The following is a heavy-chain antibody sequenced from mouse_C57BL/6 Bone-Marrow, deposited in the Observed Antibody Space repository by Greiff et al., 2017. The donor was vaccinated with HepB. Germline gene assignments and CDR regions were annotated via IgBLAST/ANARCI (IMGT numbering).Heavy chain of an antibody. CDR1: GYTFTSYW. V-gene: IGHV1-59*01. Sequence: QVQLKQPGAELVRPGTSVKLSCKASGYTFTSYWMHWVKQRPGQGLEWIGVIDPSDSYTNYNQKFKGKATLTVDTSSSTAYMQLSSLTSEDSAVYYCAKGVLDYWGQGTTLTVSS. D-gene: IGHD1-1*01. CDR3: AKGVLDY. CDR2: IDPSDSYT. J-gene: IGHJ2*01.